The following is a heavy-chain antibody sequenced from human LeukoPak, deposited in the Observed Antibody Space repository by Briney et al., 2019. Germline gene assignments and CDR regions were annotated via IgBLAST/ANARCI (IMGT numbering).Heavy chain of an antibody. CDR1: GFTFSDYS. CDR2: ISSSSSTI. J-gene: IGHJ4*02. CDR3: ARSPGGTAIDY. Sequence: PGGSLRLSCAASGFTFSDYSVNWIRQAPGKGLEWVSYISSSSSTIYYADSVKGRFTISRDNAKNSLYLQMNSLRAEDTAVYYCARSPGGTAIDYWGQGTLVTVSS. D-gene: IGHD2-21*02. V-gene: IGHV3-11*04.